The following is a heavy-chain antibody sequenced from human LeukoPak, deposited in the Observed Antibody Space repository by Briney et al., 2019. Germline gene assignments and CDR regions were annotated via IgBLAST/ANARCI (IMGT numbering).Heavy chain of an antibody. CDR2: INPTSGGT. V-gene: IGHV1-2*02. CDR3: ARSHAQYHYGMDV. CDR1: GYTFTVYY. Sequence: EASVKLSCKASGYTFTVYYMHWVRQARGQGRECMGWINPTSGGTNYAQKFQRRLTLHRDPYISTAYMELSRLRADDTAVYYCARSHAQYHYGMDVWGQGTTVTVSS. J-gene: IGHJ6*02.